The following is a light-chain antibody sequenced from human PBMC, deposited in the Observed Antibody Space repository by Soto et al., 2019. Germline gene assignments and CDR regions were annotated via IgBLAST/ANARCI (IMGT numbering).Light chain of an antibody. Sequence: AIQVTQSPSSLSASVGDRVTITCRTSQGIRSALGWYQQKPGKVPKLLIYAASTLQSGVPPRFSGSGSGRDFTLTISSLQPEDFATYYCLLDYAYFWAFGQGTKVDIK. CDR3: LLDYAYFWA. CDR1: QGIRSA. CDR2: AAS. J-gene: IGKJ1*01. V-gene: IGKV1-6*01.